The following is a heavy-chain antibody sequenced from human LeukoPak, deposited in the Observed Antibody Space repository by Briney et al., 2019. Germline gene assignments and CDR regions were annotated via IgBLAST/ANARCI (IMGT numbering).Heavy chain of an antibody. CDR1: GGSISSGSYC. D-gene: IGHD1-26*01. V-gene: IGHV4-61*09. Sequence: SETLSLTCTVSGGSISSGSYCWSWIRQPAGKGLEWIGHIYSSGSTNYNPSLKSRVTISVDTSKNQFSLKLGSVTAADTAVYYCAREGIVGATFGFDPWGQGTLVTVSS. CDR2: IYSSGST. CDR3: AREGIVGATFGFDP. J-gene: IGHJ5*02.